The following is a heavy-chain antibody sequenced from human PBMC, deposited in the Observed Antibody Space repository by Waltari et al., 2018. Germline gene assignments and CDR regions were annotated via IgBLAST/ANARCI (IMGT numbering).Heavy chain of an antibody. CDR2: INAGNGDT. D-gene: IGHD2-21*02. CDR1: GYTFAKSA. V-gene: IGHV1-3*01. Sequence: QVQLVQSGAEVKTPGASVTIYCKASGYTFAKSAVPCVRQAPGQGHEGMGWINAGNGDTKYSQKFQGRVTISTDTSASIGYLSLVRLRSEDTAVYFCARGTASTALGYSYYGLDVWGQGTTVIVSS. J-gene: IGHJ6*02. CDR3: ARGTASTALGYSYYGLDV.